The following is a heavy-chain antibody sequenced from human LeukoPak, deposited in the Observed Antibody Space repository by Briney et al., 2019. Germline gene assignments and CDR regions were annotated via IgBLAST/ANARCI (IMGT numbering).Heavy chain of an antibody. CDR3: ARDHNYFDTTAYYGMDC. J-gene: IGHJ4*02. Sequence: TSETLSLTCTVSGGSISSYYWSWIRQPAGKGLEWIGRIYTSGSTNYNPSPKSRVTISVDKSKNQFSLKLSSVTAADTAVYYCARDHNYFDTTAYYGMDCWGQGTLVTVSS. V-gene: IGHV4-4*07. CDR1: GGSISSYY. D-gene: IGHD3-22*01. CDR2: IYTSGST.